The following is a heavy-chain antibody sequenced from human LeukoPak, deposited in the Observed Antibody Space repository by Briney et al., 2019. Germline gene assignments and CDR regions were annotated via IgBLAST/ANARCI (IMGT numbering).Heavy chain of an antibody. Sequence: GSSVKVSCKASGGTFSSYAISWVRQAPGQGLEWMGRIIPILGIANYAQKFQGRVTITADKSTSTAYMELSSLRSEDTAVYYCARGEVVATKTRYYYYGMDVWGQGTTVTVPS. J-gene: IGHJ6*02. V-gene: IGHV1-69*04. D-gene: IGHD5-12*01. CDR1: GGTFSSYA. CDR2: IIPILGIA. CDR3: ARGEVVATKTRYYYYGMDV.